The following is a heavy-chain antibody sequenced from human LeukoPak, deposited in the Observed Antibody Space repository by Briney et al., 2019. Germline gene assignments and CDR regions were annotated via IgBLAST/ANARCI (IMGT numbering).Heavy chain of an antibody. D-gene: IGHD5-18*01. J-gene: IGHJ6*02. CDR2: IIPILGIA. CDR1: GGTFSSYA. Sequence: ASVKVSCKASGGTFSSYAISWVRQAPGQGLEWMGRIIPILGIANYAQKCQGRVTINEDKTTSTAYMDLSSLRSEDTSVYYCARMGLYSYGDYYYYGMDVWGQGTTVTVSS. V-gene: IGHV1-69*04. CDR3: ARMGLYSYGDYYYYGMDV.